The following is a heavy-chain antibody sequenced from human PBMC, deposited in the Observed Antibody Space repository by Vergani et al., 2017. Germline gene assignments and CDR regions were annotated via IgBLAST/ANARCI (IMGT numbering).Heavy chain of an antibody. CDR3: ARYDYGDYAVDY. J-gene: IGHJ4*02. CDR1: GGSISSSSYY. CDR2: IYYSGST. Sequence: QLQLQESGPGLVKPSETLSLTCTVSGGSISSSSYYWGWIRQPPGKGLEWIGSIYYSGSTYYNPSLKSRVTISVDTSKNQFSLKLSSVTAADTAVYYCARYDYGDYAVDYWGQGTLVTVSS. V-gene: IGHV4-39*01. D-gene: IGHD4-17*01.